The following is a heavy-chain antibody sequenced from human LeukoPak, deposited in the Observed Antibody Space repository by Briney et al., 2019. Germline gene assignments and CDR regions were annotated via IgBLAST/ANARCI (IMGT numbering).Heavy chain of an antibody. V-gene: IGHV3-23*01. CDR2: ISGSSNGT. J-gene: IGHJ4*02. D-gene: IGHD2/OR15-2a*01. Sequence: GGSLRLSCAASGFTFSSYAMGWVRQAAGKGLEWVSGISGSSNGTYYAGSVKGRFTISRDNSKNTLYLQVNSLRAEDTAVYYCARDEYKADAYWGQGTLVTVSS. CDR3: ARDEYKADAY. CDR1: GFTFSSYA.